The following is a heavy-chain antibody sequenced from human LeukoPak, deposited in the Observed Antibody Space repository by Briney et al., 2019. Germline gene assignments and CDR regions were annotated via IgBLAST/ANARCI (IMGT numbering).Heavy chain of an antibody. CDR2: INPNSGGT. Sequence: ASVKVSCKASGYTFTSYGISWVRQAPGQGLEWMGWINPNSGGTNYAQKFQGRVTMTRDTSISTAYMELSRLRSDDTAVYYCARDLRISRIAAAGIIIYWGQGTLVTVSS. CDR3: ARDLRISRIAAAGIIIY. CDR1: GYTFTSYG. J-gene: IGHJ4*02. V-gene: IGHV1-2*02. D-gene: IGHD6-13*01.